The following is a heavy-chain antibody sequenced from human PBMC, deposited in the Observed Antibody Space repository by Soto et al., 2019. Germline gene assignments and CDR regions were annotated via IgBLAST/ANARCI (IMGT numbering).Heavy chain of an antibody. CDR1: GGTFSSYA. D-gene: IGHD3-3*01. J-gene: IGHJ6*02. Sequence: QVQLVQSGAEVKKPGSSVKVSCKASGGTFSSYAISWVRQAPGQGLEWMGGIIPIFGTANHAQKFQGRVTITADESTSTAYMELSSLRSEDTAVYYCARGRSIFGVVIITNYYYYGMDVWGQGTTVTVSS. CDR3: ARGRSIFGVVIITNYYYYGMDV. CDR2: IIPIFGTA. V-gene: IGHV1-69*01.